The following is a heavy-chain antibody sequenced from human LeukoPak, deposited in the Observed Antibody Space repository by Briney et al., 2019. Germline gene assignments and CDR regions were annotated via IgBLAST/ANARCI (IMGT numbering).Heavy chain of an antibody. CDR3: ARDAVVTPRAFDI. CDR2: ISYDGSNK. D-gene: IGHD4-23*01. V-gene: IGHV3-30-3*01. CDR1: GFTFSSYA. J-gene: IGHJ3*02. Sequence: HPGGSLRLSCAASGFTFSSYAMHWVRQAPGKGLEWVAVISYDGSNKYYADSAKGRFTISRDNSKNTLYLQMNSLRAEDTAVYYCARDAVVTPRAFDIWGQGTMVTVSS.